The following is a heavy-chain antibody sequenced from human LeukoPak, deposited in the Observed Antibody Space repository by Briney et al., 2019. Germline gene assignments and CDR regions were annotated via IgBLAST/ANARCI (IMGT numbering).Heavy chain of an antibody. V-gene: IGHV5-51*01. D-gene: IGHD1-26*01. CDR1: GYSFTSHW. CDR3: ARLPLGAKIDDAFDM. CDR2: IYPGDSDI. J-gene: IGHJ3*02. Sequence: GESLKISCKGSGYSFTSHWIAWVRQMPGKGLEWMGIIYPGDSDIRDSPSFQGQVTISVDKSISTAYLQWSSLKASDTAMYYCARLPLGAKIDDAFDMWGQGTMVTVSS.